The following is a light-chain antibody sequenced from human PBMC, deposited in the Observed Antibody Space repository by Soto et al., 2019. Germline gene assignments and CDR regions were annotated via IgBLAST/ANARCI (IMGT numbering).Light chain of an antibody. V-gene: IGKV3-20*01. CDR1: QSVSSSY. CDR3: QQYGSSPTWT. J-gene: IGKJ1*01. CDR2: GAS. Sequence: EIRLTQSAGTLSLSPGERATLSWWASQSVSSSYLLWYQQKPGQAPRPLIYGASTRATGIPDRFSGSGSGTDFTITISRLEPEDSAVYYCQQYGSSPTWTFGQGTRWIS.